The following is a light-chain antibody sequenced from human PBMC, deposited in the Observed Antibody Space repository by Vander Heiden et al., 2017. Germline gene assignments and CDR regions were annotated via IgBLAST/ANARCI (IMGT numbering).Light chain of an antibody. CDR3: QQYYSTPRT. CDR1: QSVLYSSNNKNY. Sequence: VMTQSPDSLAVSLGERATINCKSSQSVLYSSNNKNYLAWYQQKPGQPPKLLIYWASTRESGVPDRFSGSGSGTDFTLTISSLQAEDVAVYYCQQYYSTPRTFGQGTKVEIK. J-gene: IGKJ1*01. CDR2: WAS. V-gene: IGKV4-1*01.